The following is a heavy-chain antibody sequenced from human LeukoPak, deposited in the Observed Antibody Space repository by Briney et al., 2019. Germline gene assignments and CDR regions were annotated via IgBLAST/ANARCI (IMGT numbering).Heavy chain of an antibody. J-gene: IGHJ4*02. V-gene: IGHV4-39*01. CDR1: GDSISTSNSY. CDR3: ARQTGSGLFTLP. D-gene: IGHD3/OR15-3a*01. Sequence: SETLSLTCTVSGDSISTSNSYWGWIRQPPGKGLEWIGSIYYSGNTYYNASLKSRVTISIDTSKNQISLRLTSVTVTDTAMYYCARQTGSGLFTLPGGQGTLVTVSS. CDR2: IYYSGNT.